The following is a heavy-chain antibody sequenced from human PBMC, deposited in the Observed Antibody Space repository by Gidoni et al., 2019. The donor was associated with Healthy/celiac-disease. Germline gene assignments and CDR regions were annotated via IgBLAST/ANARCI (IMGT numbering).Heavy chain of an antibody. CDR2: MNPNSGNT. J-gene: IGHJ5*02. V-gene: IGHV1-8*01. CDR1: GYTCTSYD. CDR3: ARARGGVAAAGTGWFDP. Sequence: QVQLVQSGAEVKKPGAPVKVSCKASGYTCTSYDINWVRQASGQGLEWMGWMNPNSGNTGYAQKFPGRVTMTRHTSISTAYMELSSLRSEDTAVYYCARARGGVAAAGTGWFDPWGQGTLVTVSS. D-gene: IGHD6-13*01.